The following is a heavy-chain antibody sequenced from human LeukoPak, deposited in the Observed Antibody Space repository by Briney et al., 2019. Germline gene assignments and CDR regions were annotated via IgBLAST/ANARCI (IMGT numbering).Heavy chain of an antibody. D-gene: IGHD4-23*01. CDR2: ISSSDSTI. J-gene: IGHJ4*02. CDR3: ARDYGGSSPFDY. CDR1: GFTFSSYE. Sequence: PGGSLRLSCAASGFTFSSYEMHWVRQAPGKGLEWVSYISSSDSTIYYADSVKGRFTFSRDNAKNSLYLQMNSLRAEDTAVYYCARDYGGSSPFDYWGQGTLVTVSS. V-gene: IGHV3-48*03.